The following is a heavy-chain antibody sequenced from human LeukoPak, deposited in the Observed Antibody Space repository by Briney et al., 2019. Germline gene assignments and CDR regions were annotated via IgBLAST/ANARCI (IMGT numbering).Heavy chain of an antibody. V-gene: IGHV3-30*03. CDR2: ISYDGSNK. CDR1: GFTFSSYG. CDR3: AHGYCSGGSCSRPPDY. D-gene: IGHD2-15*01. Sequence: GGSLRLSCAASGFTFSSYGMHWVRQAPGKGLEWVAVISYDGSNKYYTDSVKGRFTISRDNSKNTLYLQMNSLRAEDTAVYYCAHGYCSGGSCSRPPDYWGQGTLVTVSS. J-gene: IGHJ4*02.